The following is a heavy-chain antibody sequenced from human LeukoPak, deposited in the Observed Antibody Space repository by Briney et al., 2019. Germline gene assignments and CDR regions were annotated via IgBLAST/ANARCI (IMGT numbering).Heavy chain of an antibody. CDR3: VTSTGQQFIPYDY. J-gene: IGHJ4*02. Sequence: GGSLRLSCAASGFNVSSNYMTWIRQAPGKGLEWVSLIYGADAAYYAESVRGRFMISRDNLKNTLFLQMNSLRVEDTAVYYCVTSTGQQFIPYDYWGQGTHVTVSS. D-gene: IGHD6-13*01. CDR2: IYGADAA. CDR1: GFNVSSNY. V-gene: IGHV3-66*02.